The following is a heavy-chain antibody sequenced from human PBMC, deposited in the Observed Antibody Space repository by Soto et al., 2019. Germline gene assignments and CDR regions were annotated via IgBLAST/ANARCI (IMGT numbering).Heavy chain of an antibody. CDR1: GGSISDYY. D-gene: IGHD3-22*01. CDR3: ARDREYYESSGLYFDY. CDR2: IYYGWNT. Sequence: LSLTCSVSGGSISDYYWSWVRQTPGKGLEWIGYIYYGWNTNYNPSLKSRVTISVDTSKNQFSLKLISVTAADTAVYYCARDREYYESSGLYFDYWGQGTLVTVSS. V-gene: IGHV4-59*01. J-gene: IGHJ4*02.